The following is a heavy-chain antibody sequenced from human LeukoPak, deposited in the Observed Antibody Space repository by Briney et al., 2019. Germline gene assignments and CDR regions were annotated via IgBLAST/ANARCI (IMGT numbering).Heavy chain of an antibody. Sequence: GGSLRLSCAASGLTFSGSAMHWVRQASGKGLEWIGRIKNRANNYATAYAASVRGRFTISRDDSKNTAYLQMNSLKTEDTAVYYCTRLDGSYFRFDYWGQGTLVTVS. CDR1: GLTFSGSA. J-gene: IGHJ4*02. D-gene: IGHD1-26*01. CDR3: TRLDGSYFRFDY. V-gene: IGHV3-73*01. CDR2: IKNRANNYAT.